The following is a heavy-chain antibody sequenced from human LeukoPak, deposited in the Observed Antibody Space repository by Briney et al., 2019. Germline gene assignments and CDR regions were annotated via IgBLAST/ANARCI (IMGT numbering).Heavy chain of an antibody. CDR3: AKSSYYDSSGYYREYYFDY. CDR1: GGTFSSYA. J-gene: IGHJ4*02. Sequence: ASVKVSCKASGGTFSSYALSWVRQAPGQGLEWMGGIIPIFGTANYAQKFQGRVTITADESTSTAYMELSSLRSEDTAVYYCAKSSYYDSSGYYREYYFDYWGQGTLVTVSS. D-gene: IGHD3-22*01. CDR2: IIPIFGTA. V-gene: IGHV1-69*13.